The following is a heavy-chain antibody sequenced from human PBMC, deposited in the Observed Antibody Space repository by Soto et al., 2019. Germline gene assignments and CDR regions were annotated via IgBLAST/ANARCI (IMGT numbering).Heavy chain of an antibody. CDR1: GYTLTELS. V-gene: IGHV1-24*01. D-gene: IGHD6-13*01. CDR2: FDPEDGET. Sequence: ASVKVSCKVSGYTLTELSMHWVRQAPGKGQEWMGGFDPEDGETIYAQKFQGRVTMTEDTSTDTAYMELSSLRSEDTAVYYCATDPYSSSYHFDYWGQGTLLTVSS. CDR3: ATDPYSSSYHFDY. J-gene: IGHJ4*02.